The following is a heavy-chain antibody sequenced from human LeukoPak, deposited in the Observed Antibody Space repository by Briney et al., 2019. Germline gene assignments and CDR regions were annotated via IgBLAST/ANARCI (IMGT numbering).Heavy chain of an antibody. CDR3: ATSSWYRLAY. CDR1: GFTFSDSF. J-gene: IGHJ4*02. CDR2: SRNKADSYTA. V-gene: IGHV3-72*01. D-gene: IGHD6-13*01. Sequence: GGSLRLSCAASGFTFSDSFMSWVRQAPGKGLEWVGLSRNKADSYTAEYAASVKGRFTISRDKSKNSLFLQISSLETEDAAVYYCATSSWYRLAYWGQGSLVTVSS.